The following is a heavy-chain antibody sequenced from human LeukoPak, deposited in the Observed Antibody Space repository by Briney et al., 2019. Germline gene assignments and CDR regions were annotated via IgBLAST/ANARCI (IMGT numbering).Heavy chain of an antibody. J-gene: IGHJ4*02. Sequence: SETLSLTCTASGGSISSYYWSWIRQPPGKGLEWIGYIYYSGSTYYNPSLKSRVTISVDTSKNQFSLKLSSVTAADTAVYYSARVLLHCSGGSCYTDDYWGQGTLVTVSS. V-gene: IGHV4-30-4*08. CDR2: IYYSGST. D-gene: IGHD2-15*01. CDR3: ARVLLHCSGGSCYTDDY. CDR1: GGSISSYY.